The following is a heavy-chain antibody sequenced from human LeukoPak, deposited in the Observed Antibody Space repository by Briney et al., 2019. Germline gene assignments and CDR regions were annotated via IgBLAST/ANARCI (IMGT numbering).Heavy chain of an antibody. CDR1: GFIFSSYG. CDR3: AKDIRYLEWLFDF. V-gene: IGHV3-30*18. D-gene: IGHD3-3*01. Sequence: GGSLRLSCAASGFIFSSYGMHWVRQAPGKGLEWVAVISYEGSNKYYADSVKGRFTISRDNSKNTLYLQMNSLRAEDTAVYYCAKDIRYLEWLFDFGGQGTLVTVSS. J-gene: IGHJ4*02. CDR2: ISYEGSNK.